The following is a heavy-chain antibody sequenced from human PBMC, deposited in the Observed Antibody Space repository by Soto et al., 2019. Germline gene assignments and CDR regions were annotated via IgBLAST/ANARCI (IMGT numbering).Heavy chain of an antibody. J-gene: IGHJ5*02. Sequence: PSETLSLTCTVSGASICIHFWSWMRQPPEKGRGWVGYGYYSGSPLYNPSFKSEVTISLDTSKTHFSLRLNSVTSADTAVYYCARGVYLSWVRTGWFDPWGQGTLVTVSS. CDR2: GYYSGSP. CDR3: ARGVYLSWVRTGWFDP. CDR1: GASICIHF. D-gene: IGHD2-8*01. V-gene: IGHV4-59*11.